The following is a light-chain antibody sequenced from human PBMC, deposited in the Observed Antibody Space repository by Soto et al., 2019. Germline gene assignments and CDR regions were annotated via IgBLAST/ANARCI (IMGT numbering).Light chain of an antibody. J-gene: IGKJ5*01. Sequence: DIQMTQSPPALSASVGDRVIITCRASQSISTWLAWYQQKPGKAPKLLIYDASTLESGVPSRFSGSGSGTEFTLTISSLQPDDFATYYCQQYNSYCTFGQGTRLEIK. CDR2: DAS. CDR3: QQYNSYCT. CDR1: QSISTW. V-gene: IGKV1-5*01.